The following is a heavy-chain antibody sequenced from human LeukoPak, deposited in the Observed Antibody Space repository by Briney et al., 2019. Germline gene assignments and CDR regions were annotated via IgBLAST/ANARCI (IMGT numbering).Heavy chain of an antibody. D-gene: IGHD6-13*01. Sequence: PETSLRLSCAASGFMSRSYGMHCVRQAPGKGLEWVAVISYDGTNKYYADSVKGRLTISRDNSKNTLYLQMHGLRGEDTAVYYCAKSTIAAVGKDYYYAMEAWGQGTTVTVSS. CDR1: GFMSRSYG. V-gene: IGHV3-30*18. J-gene: IGHJ6*02. CDR3: AKSTIAAVGKDYYYAMEA. CDR2: ISYDGTNK.